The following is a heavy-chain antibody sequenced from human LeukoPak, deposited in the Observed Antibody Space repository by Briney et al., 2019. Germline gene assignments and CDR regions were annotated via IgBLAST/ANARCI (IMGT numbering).Heavy chain of an antibody. CDR2: ISYDGSNK. CDR1: GFTFSSYA. J-gene: IGHJ4*02. CDR3: ASYGIVGATGFDY. Sequence: GGSLRLSCAASGFTFSSYAMHWVRQAPGKGLEWVAVISYDGSNKYYADSVKGRFTISRDNSKNTLYLQVNSLRAEDTAVYYCASYGIVGATGFDYWGQGTLVTVSS. D-gene: IGHD1-26*01. V-gene: IGHV3-30*04.